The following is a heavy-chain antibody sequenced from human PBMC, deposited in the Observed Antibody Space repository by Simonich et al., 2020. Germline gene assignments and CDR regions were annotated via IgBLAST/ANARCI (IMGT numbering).Heavy chain of an antibody. CDR2: INHSEST. J-gene: IGHJ1*01. D-gene: IGHD6-13*01. CDR3: ARGLRVAAASTAFQH. Sequence: QVQLQQWGAGLLKPSETLSLTCAVYGGSFSGYYWSWIRKPPGKGLEVIGEINHSESTNYHPSLKSRVTISVDTSKNQFSLKLSSVTAADTAVYYCARGLRVAAASTAFQHWGQGTLVTVSS. CDR1: GGSFSGYY. V-gene: IGHV4-34*01.